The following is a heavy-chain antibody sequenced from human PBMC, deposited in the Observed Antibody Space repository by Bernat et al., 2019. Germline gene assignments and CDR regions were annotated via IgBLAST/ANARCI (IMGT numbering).Heavy chain of an antibody. D-gene: IGHD3-22*01. CDR2: INAGIGNT. CDR1: GYTFTSYA. V-gene: IGHV1-3*05. Sequence: QVQLVQSGAEEKKPGASVKVSCKASGYTFTSYAMHWVRQAPGQRLEWMGWINAGIGNTKYSQKFQGRVTITRDTSASTAYMELSSLRSEDTAVYYCARVFYDSSGYYFEGVPTFDYWGQGTLVTVSS. CDR3: ARVFYDSSGYYFEGVPTFDY. J-gene: IGHJ4*02.